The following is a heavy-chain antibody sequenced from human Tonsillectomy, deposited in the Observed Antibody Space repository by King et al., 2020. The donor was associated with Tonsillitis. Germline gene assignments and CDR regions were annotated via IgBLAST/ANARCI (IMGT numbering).Heavy chain of an antibody. V-gene: IGHV3-30-3*01. CDR1: GFTFSSFA. J-gene: IGHJ4*02. CDR2: TSYDGNNE. D-gene: IGHD2-21*01. CDR3: ARDRGVLIAPAY. Sequence: VQLVESGGGVVQPGRSLRLSCAASGFTFSSFAMHWVRQSPGRGLEWVAVTSYDGNNEYYADSVKGRFTISRDNSENTLYLQMNSLKTEDTAVYHCARDRGVLIAPAYWGQGTLVTVSS.